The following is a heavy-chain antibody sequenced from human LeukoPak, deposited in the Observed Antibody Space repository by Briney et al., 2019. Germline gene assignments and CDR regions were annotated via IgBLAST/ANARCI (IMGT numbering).Heavy chain of an antibody. D-gene: IGHD3-22*01. V-gene: IGHV1-46*01. CDR2: INPSGGSK. Sequence: ASVNVSFKSSGYTFTSYYMHWVRQPPGPGLEGVGIINPSGGSKSYAQKFQGRVTMTRDTSTSTVYMELSSLRSEDTAVYYCARERTGNSDSSGHYDYWGQGTLVTVSS. CDR3: ARERTGNSDSSGHYDY. J-gene: IGHJ4*02. CDR1: GYTFTSYY.